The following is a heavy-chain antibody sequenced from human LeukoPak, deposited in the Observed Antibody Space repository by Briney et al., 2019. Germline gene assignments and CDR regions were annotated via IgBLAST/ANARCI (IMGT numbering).Heavy chain of an antibody. Sequence: KAGGSLRLSCAASGFTFTDYYMGWIRQAPGKGLEWLSYISGSGTTIFYADSVKGRLTIFRDNAKNSVDLQMNSLRAEDTAVYYCGRDFGLVGTKRSFDLWGQGTMVTVSS. CDR3: GRDFGLVGTKRSFDL. V-gene: IGHV3-11*01. J-gene: IGHJ3*01. D-gene: IGHD1-7*01. CDR2: ISGSGTTI. CDR1: GFTFTDYY.